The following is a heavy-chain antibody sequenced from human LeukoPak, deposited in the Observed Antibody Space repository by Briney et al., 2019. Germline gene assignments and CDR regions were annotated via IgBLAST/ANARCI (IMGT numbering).Heavy chain of an antibody. CDR1: GFTFSNYG. CDR3: AKEGTAQISTWYDY. V-gene: IGHV3-30*18. D-gene: IGHD6-13*01. J-gene: IGHJ4*02. CDR2: VSYEGKSQ. Sequence: QAGGSLRLSCAPSGFTFSNYGMHWVRQAPGKGLEWVAVVSYEGKSQYYADSVRGRFTISRDNSKNTLYLQMNSLRGEDAAVYYCAKEGTAQISTWYDYWGQGTLVTVSS.